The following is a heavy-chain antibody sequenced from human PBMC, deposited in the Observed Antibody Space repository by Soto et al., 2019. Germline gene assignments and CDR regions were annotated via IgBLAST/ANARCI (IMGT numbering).Heavy chain of an antibody. V-gene: IGHV1-24*01. D-gene: IGHD4-17*01. CDR3: ATTNPIDYVDYDGDYYYSYGMDV. CDR1: GYTLTELS. Sequence: ASVKVSCKGSGYTLTELSMNWVRQAPGKGLEWMGGFDPEDGETIYAQKFQGRVTMTEDTSTDTAYMELSSLRSEDTAVYYCATTNPIDYVDYDGDYYYSYGMDVWGQGTTVTVSS. J-gene: IGHJ6*02. CDR2: FDPEDGET.